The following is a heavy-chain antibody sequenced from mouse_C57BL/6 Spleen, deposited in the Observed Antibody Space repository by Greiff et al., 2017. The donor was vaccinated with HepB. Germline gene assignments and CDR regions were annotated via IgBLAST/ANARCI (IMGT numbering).Heavy chain of an antibody. D-gene: IGHD4-1*01. CDR3: AIGGNWGSYYAMDY. J-gene: IGHJ4*01. Sequence: QVQLKQSGAELVRPGTSVKVSCKASGYAFTNYLIEWVKQRPGQGLEWIGVINPGSGGTNYNEKFKGKATLTADKSSSTAYMQLSSLTSEDSAVYFCAIGGNWGSYYAMDYWGQGTSVTVSS. V-gene: IGHV1-54*01. CDR2: INPGSGGT. CDR1: GYAFTNYL.